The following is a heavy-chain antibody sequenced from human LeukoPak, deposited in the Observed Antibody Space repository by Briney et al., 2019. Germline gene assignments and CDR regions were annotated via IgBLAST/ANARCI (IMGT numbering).Heavy chain of an antibody. J-gene: IGHJ4*02. D-gene: IGHD6-13*01. CDR1: GFIFNNYW. Sequence: GGSLRLSCAASGFIFNNYWLHWVRQAPGKGLVWVSRINSDGSRTTYADSVKGRFTISRDNAKNTLYLQMNSLRAEDTAVYYCARGPLSSSWTGFDYWGQGTLVTVSS. CDR2: INSDGSRT. V-gene: IGHV3-74*03. CDR3: ARGPLSSSWTGFDY.